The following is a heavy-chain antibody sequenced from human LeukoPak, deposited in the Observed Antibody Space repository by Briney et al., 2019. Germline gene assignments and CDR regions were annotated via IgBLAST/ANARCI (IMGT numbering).Heavy chain of an antibody. D-gene: IGHD2-2*01. V-gene: IGHV1-69*13. J-gene: IGHJ6*02. CDR1: GGTFSSYA. CDR2: IIPIFGTA. Sequence: SVKVSCKASGGTFSSYAISWVRQAPGQGLEWMGGIIPIFGTANYAQKFQGRVTITADESTSTAYMELSGLRSEDTAVFYCARPRCGSISCPLYYYGMDVWGQGTTVTVSS. CDR3: ARPRCGSISCPLYYYGMDV.